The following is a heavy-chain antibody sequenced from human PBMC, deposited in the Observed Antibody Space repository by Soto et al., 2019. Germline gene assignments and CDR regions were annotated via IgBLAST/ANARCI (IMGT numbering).Heavy chain of an antibody. CDR3: ARGRFVYSWFDP. J-gene: IGHJ5*02. CDR1: GGSFSGYY. V-gene: IGHV4-34*01. D-gene: IGHD2-15*01. Sequence: SETLSLTCAVYGGSFSGYYWSWIRQPPGKGLEWIGEINHSGSTNYNPSLKSRVTISVDTSKHQFSLKLSSVTAADTAVYYCARGRFVYSWFDPWGQGTLVTVSS. CDR2: INHSGST.